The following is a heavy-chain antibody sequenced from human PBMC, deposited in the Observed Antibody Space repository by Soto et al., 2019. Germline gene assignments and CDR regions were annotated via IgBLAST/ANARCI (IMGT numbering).Heavy chain of an antibody. V-gene: IGHV4-59*01. CDR2: SHSSGAG. D-gene: IGHD2-15*01. CDR3: ARVLAKAHHARRGHETFAV. CDR1: GYSMDGYF. Sequence: WETLSHTYTVSGYSMDGYFWRWIRQAPGKGLEGIGYSHSSGAGKYRSSLKSRLDISVATSKNHFSLTLTSVTAADTAVYYCARVLAKAHHARRGHETFAVWGQGPMV. J-gene: IGHJ3*01.